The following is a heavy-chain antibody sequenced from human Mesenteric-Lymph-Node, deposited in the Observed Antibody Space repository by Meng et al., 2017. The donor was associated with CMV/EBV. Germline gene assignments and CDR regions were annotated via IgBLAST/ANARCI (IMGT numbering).Heavy chain of an antibody. J-gene: IGHJ6*02. D-gene: IGHD2-15*01. CDR2: ITTSGTYV. CDR1: QFRFSDYS. Sequence: GESLKISCAASQFRFSDYSMVWVRQAPGKGLEWVASITTSGTYVYYANSGKGRLTISRDNARNSVFLQMDRLRAEDTEVYYFERHVLGYCGSSSCLDPYYYGMDIWVQGTTVTFSS. CDR3: ERHVLGYCGSSSCLDPYYYGMDI. V-gene: IGHV3-21*01.